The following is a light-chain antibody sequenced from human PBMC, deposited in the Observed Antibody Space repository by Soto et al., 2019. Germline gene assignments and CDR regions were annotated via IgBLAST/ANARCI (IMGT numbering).Light chain of an antibody. V-gene: IGKV3-11*01. J-gene: IGKJ3*01. Sequence: EIILTQSPGTLSLSPGERATLSCRGSQSLSSYLAWYQQKPGQAPRLLIYDASNRATGIPARFSGSGSGTDFTLTISSLEPEDFAVYYCQQRSNWPRTFGPGTKVDIK. CDR1: QSLSSY. CDR2: DAS. CDR3: QQRSNWPRT.